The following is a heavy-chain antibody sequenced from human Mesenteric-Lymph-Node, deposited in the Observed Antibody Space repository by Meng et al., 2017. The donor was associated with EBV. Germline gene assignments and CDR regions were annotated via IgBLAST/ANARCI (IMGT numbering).Heavy chain of an antibody. Sequence: VQAQQWGAGLLKPSETLSLTCGVYGGSLSGYYWNWIRQPPGKGLEWIGDINHGGSTSYNPSLKSRVTISVDTSKNEFSLKMTSVTAADTAVYYCARDRHFDPWGQGTLVTVSS. J-gene: IGHJ5*02. CDR2: INHGGST. CDR3: ARDRHFDP. CDR1: GGSLSGYY. V-gene: IGHV4-34*01.